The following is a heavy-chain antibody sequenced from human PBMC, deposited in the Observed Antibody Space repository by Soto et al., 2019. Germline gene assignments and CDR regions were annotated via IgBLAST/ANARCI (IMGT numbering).Heavy chain of an antibody. J-gene: IGHJ1*01. D-gene: IGHD2-2*01. V-gene: IGHV1-18*01. Sequence: QVQLVQSGAEVKKPGASVKVSCKASGYTFANYGISWLRQAPGQGLEWMGGISAYSGNTNFAQKCQGRVTMPPHTSTTTAYMELRSLTSADTAVYCCASTRAERADSFQHGGQGTLVTFSS. CDR2: ISAYSGNT. CDR1: GYTFANYG. CDR3: ASTRAERADSFQH.